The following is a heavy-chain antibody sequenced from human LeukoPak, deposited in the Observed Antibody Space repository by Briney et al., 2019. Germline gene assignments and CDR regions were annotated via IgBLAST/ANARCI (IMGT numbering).Heavy chain of an antibody. D-gene: IGHD7-27*01. Sequence: PGGSLRLSCAASGFTFSSYWMHWVRQAPGKGLVWVSRVNSDGSSTNYADSVKGRFTISRDNAQNTLFLQMNSLRADDTAVYYCARGPLIGGSKSWSDPWGQGTLVTVSS. CDR1: GFTFSSYW. J-gene: IGHJ5*02. CDR2: VNSDGSST. V-gene: IGHV3-74*01. CDR3: ARGPLIGGSKSWSDP.